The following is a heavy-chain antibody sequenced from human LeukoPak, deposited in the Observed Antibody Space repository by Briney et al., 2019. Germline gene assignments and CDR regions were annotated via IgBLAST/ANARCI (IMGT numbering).Heavy chain of an antibody. Sequence: GGSLRLSCTGSGFTFGHYALAWVRQAPGKGLEWLRSQAYGMTIEYAASVKGRFSISRDNSKSIADLQINSLKTEDTAVYYCARGGDFGVPAPLGIDAFDIWGQGTMVTVSS. CDR2: RSQAYGMTI. CDR1: GFTFGHYA. D-gene: IGHD2-2*01. V-gene: IGHV3-49*04. CDR3: ARGGDFGVPAPLGIDAFDI. J-gene: IGHJ3*02.